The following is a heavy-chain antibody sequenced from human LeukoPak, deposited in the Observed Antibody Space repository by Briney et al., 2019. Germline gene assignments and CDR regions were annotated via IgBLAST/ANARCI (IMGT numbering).Heavy chain of an antibody. CDR2: IIPIFGTA. J-gene: IGHJ5*02. CDR3: AGEGYCRGGSCYPNWFDP. Sequence: ASVKVSCEASGGTFSSYAISWVRQAPGQGLEWMGGIIPIFGTANYAQKFQGRVTITADESTSTAYMELSSLRSEDTAVYYCAGEGYCRGGSCYPNWFDPWGQGTLVTVSS. CDR1: GGTFSSYA. V-gene: IGHV1-69*13. D-gene: IGHD2-15*01.